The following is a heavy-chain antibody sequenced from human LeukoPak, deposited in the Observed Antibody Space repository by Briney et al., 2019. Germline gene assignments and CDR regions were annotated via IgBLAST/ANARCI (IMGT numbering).Heavy chain of an antibody. CDR3: SGARAGTIVDF. D-gene: IGHD3-3*01. Sequence: SETLSLTCTVSSFSFTTDYYWGWIRQPPGKGLEWIGSVFRTGGTYYNPSLRNRVSISLDMSKNQFSLSLHSVTAADTAVYYCSGARAGTIVDFWGRGTLVTVSS. J-gene: IGHJ4*02. CDR1: SFSFTTDYY. V-gene: IGHV4-38-2*02. CDR2: VFRTGGT.